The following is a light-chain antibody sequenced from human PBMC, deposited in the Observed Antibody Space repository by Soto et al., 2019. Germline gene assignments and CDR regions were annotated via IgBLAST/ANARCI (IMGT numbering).Light chain of an antibody. V-gene: IGKV1-39*01. CDR3: QQGYSTPS. J-gene: IGKJ5*01. CDR2: GAS. CDR1: QSISTY. Sequence: IQMTQSPSSLSASVGDRVTITCRAGQSISTYLNWYQQKAGKAPKLLIYGASSLQSGVPSRFSGSGSGTDFTLTISSLQPEDSASYYCQQGYSTPSFGQGTRQEIK.